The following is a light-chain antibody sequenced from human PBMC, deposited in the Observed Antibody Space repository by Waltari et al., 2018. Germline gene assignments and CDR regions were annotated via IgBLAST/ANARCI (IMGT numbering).Light chain of an antibody. CDR1: SSNLGNNY. V-gene: IGLV1-51*02. Sequence: QSVLTQPPSVSAAPGQKVPISCSGSSSNLGNNYVSWYQHLPGTAPELLIYENNKRPSGIPDRFSGSKSGTSATLGITGLQTGDEADYYCGTWDSSLSAVVFGGGTKLTVL. CDR3: GTWDSSLSAVV. CDR2: ENN. J-gene: IGLJ2*01.